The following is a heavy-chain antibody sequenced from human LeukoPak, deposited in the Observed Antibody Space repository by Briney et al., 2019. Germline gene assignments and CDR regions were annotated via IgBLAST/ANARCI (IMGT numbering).Heavy chain of an antibody. CDR1: GYTFTSYG. Sequence: SVKVSCKASGYTFTSYGISWVRQAPGQGLEWMGWISAYNGITNYAQKLQGRVTMTTDTSTSTAYMELRSLRSDDTAVYYCARDSGLSGYSYGQPFDIWGQGTMVTVSS. CDR3: ARDSGLSGYSYGQPFDI. D-gene: IGHD5-18*01. CDR2: ISAYNGIT. J-gene: IGHJ3*02. V-gene: IGHV1-18*04.